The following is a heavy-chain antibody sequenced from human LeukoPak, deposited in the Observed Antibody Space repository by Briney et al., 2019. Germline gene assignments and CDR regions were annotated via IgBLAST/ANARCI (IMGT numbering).Heavy chain of an antibody. CDR2: ISYDGSNK. CDR1: GFTFSSYG. Sequence: GGSLRLSCAASGFTFSSYGMHWVRQAPGKGLEWVAVISYDGSNKYYADSVKGRFTISRDNSKNTLYLQMNSLRAEDTAVYYCAKDLPYQPPKQGYYYYGMDVWGQGTTVTVSS. CDR3: AKDLPYQPPKQGYYYYGMDV. J-gene: IGHJ6*02. V-gene: IGHV3-30*18. D-gene: IGHD2-2*01.